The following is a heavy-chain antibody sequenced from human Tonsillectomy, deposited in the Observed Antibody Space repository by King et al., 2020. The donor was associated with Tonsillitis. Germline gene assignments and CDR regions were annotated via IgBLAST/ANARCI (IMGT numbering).Heavy chain of an antibody. D-gene: IGHD6-19*01. CDR3: ASPPGYSSGWGAFDV. Sequence: QLQESGPGLVKPSETLSLTCTVSGDSISSSSYYWGWLRQPPGKGLGWIASIYYSWTTYYNPSLKSRVTISVDASKNQFSLKLSSVTAADTAVYYCASPPGYSSGWGAFDVWGQGTMVTVS. V-gene: IGHV4-39*01. CDR1: GDSISSSSYY. J-gene: IGHJ3*01. CDR2: IYYSWTT.